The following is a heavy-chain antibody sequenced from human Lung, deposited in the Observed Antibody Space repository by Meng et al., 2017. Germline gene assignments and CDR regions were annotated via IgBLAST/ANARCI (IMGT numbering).Heavy chain of an antibody. J-gene: IGHJ4*02. V-gene: IGHV4-34*01. CDR3: ARGPTTMAHDFDY. CDR1: GGSFLYHS. Sequence: QAQLPPWGARLFRPAEPLSVSRVPCGGSFLYHSCSSIPQPPGKGLEWIAEINHCGRTNYNPSLESRATISVDTSHNNLSLQLCSVTAADSAVDYCARGPTTMAHDFDYWGQGTLVTVSS. CDR2: INHCGRT. D-gene: IGHD4-11*01.